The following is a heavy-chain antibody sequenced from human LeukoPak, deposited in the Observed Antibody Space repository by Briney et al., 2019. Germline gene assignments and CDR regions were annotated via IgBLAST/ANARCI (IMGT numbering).Heavy chain of an antibody. Sequence: WGGLRPSCAASGFTFSSLCMPWVRPAPGKGLGGGGVIWYDGSNKYYADSVKGRFTISRDNSKNTLYLQMNSLRAEDTAVYYCARDQSYQGYYGMDVWGQGTTVTVSS. D-gene: IGHD2-2*01. J-gene: IGHJ6*02. CDR2: IWYDGSNK. CDR3: ARDQSYQGYYGMDV. CDR1: GFTFSSLC. V-gene: IGHV3-33*01.